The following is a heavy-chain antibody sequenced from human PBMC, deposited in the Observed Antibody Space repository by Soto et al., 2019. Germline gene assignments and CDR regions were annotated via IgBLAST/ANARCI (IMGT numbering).Heavy chain of an antibody. CDR1: GFTFSSYA. V-gene: IGHV3-23*01. Sequence: EVQLLESGGGLVQPGGSLRLSCAASGFTFSSYAMSWVRQAPGKGLEWVSSISGGGATTYYADSVKGRFTISRDNSKNTLCLQMNSLRADDTAVYYCAKSLWFAPWGQGTLVTVSS. CDR3: AKSLWFAP. CDR2: ISGGGATT. J-gene: IGHJ5*02.